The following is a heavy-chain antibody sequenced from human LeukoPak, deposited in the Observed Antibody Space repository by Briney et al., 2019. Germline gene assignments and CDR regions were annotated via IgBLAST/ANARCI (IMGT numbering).Heavy chain of an antibody. J-gene: IGHJ4*02. V-gene: IGHV3-48*03. CDR2: ISSSGSTI. CDR3: ARDVRGYTDY. CDR1: GFTFSSYE. D-gene: IGHD5-18*01. Sequence: GGSLRLSCAASGFTFSSYEMNWVRQAPGKGLDWVSYISSSGSTIYYADSVKGRFTISRDNAKNSLYLQMNSLRAEDTTVYYCARDVRGYTDYWGQGTLVTVSS.